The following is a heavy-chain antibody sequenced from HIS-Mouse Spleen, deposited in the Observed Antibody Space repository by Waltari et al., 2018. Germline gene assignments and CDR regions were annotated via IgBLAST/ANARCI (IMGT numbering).Heavy chain of an antibody. Sequence: EVQLVESGGGLVKPGGSLRLSCAASGFTFSNAWMSWVRQAPGKGMEGVGRIKSKTDGGTTDYAAPVKGRFTISRDDSKNTLYLQMNSLKTEDTAVYYCTTEFLWFGELAAFDIWGQGTMVTVSS. J-gene: IGHJ3*02. CDR1: GFTFSNAW. V-gene: IGHV3-15*01. CDR2: IKSKTDGGTT. D-gene: IGHD3-10*01. CDR3: TTEFLWFGELAAFDI.